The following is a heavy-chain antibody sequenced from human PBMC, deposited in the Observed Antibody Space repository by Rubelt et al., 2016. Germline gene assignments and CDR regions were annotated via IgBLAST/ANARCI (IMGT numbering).Heavy chain of an antibody. CDR1: GGSISSSSYY. J-gene: IGHJ4*02. D-gene: IGHD2-8*02. Sequence: QLQLQESGPGLVKPSETLSLTCTVSGGSISSSSYYWGWIRQPPGKGLEWIGSIYHSGSTYYNPSPKGRVPISVDTSKNQFSLELSSVTAADTDVYYCARIELGTSITRDYWGQGTLVTVSS. CDR3: ARIELGTSITRDY. V-gene: IGHV4-39*07. CDR2: IYHSGST.